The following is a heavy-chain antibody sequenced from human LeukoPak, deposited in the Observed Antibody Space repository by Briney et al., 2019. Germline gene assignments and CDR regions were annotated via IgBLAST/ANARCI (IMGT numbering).Heavy chain of an antibody. J-gene: IGHJ5*02. CDR2: IKNDGTTT. V-gene: IGHV3-74*03. CDR3: AKSDWFDP. CDR1: GFTFSGFW. Sequence: GGSLRLSCAASGFTFSGFWMHWVRRAPGKGLVWVARIKNDGTTTTYADSVKGRFTISRDNAKNILYLQMNSLRAEDTAVYYCAKSDWFDPWGQGTLVTVSS.